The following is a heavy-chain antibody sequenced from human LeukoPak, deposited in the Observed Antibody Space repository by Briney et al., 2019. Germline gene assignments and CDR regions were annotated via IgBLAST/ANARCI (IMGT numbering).Heavy chain of an antibody. CDR1: GYVFNSFG. J-gene: IGHJ4*02. Sequence: ASVRVSCKTSGYVFNSFGITWLRQAPGQGLEWMGWVSAYKGYTSHAQKFQDRVIMTTDTSTTTAYMELRNLKSDDTAVYYCARKAVSFVAVANDGYFDFWGQGSLVIVSS. CDR2: VSAYKGYT. D-gene: IGHD6-19*01. V-gene: IGHV1-18*01. CDR3: ARKAVSFVAVANDGYFDF.